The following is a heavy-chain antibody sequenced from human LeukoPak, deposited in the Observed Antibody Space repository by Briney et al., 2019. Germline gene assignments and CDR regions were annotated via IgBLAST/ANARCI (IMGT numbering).Heavy chain of an antibody. J-gene: IGHJ4*02. V-gene: IGHV3-7*01. CDR3: DEGIDY. Sequence: GGSLRLSCVAPGFPFSSYWMTWVRQAPGKGLEWVANIKQDGSKKSYVDSVRGRFTISRDNAKNSLYLQMNSLRAEDTRVGYIDEGIDYWGQGTLVTVSS. CDR2: IKQDGSKK. D-gene: IGHD5-24*01. CDR1: GFPFSSYW.